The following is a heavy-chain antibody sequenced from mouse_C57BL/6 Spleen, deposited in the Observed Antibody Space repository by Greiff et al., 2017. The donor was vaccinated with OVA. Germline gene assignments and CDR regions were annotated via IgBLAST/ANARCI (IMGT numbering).Heavy chain of an antibody. Sequence: VQLQQPGAELVKPGASVKLSCKASGYTFTSYWMQWVKQRPGQGLEWIGEIDPSDSYTNYNQKFKGKATLTVDTSSSTAYMQLSSLTSEDSAVYYCARGGVYYDYDYYAMDYWGQGTSVTVSS. J-gene: IGHJ4*01. CDR2: IDPSDSYT. V-gene: IGHV1-50*01. CDR3: ARGGVYYDYDYYAMDY. D-gene: IGHD2-4*01. CDR1: GYTFTSYW.